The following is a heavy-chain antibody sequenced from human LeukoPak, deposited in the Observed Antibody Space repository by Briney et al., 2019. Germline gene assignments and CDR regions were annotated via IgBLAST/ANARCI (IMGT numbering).Heavy chain of an antibody. Sequence: KPGGSLRLSCAASGFTFSDYYMSWIRQAPGKGLECISYISSSGSTIYDADFVKGRFTISRDNAKNSLYLQMNSLRAEDTAVYYCARASLWSSGLDYWGQGTLVTVSS. CDR2: ISSSGSTI. J-gene: IGHJ4*02. CDR3: ARASLWSSGLDY. CDR1: GFTFSDYY. V-gene: IGHV3-11*01. D-gene: IGHD6-19*01.